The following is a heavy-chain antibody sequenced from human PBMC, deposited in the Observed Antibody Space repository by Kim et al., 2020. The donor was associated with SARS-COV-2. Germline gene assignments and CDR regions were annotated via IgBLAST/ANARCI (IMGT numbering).Heavy chain of an antibody. CDR2: IRWTSDAI. D-gene: IGHD2-21*02. CDR3: AKASRGCSTAYCYSAFDF. J-gene: IGHJ3*01. Sequence: EWISDIRWTSDAIGYAASVKGRFTISRDNTKNFLFLLMNDLRPEDTALYYCAKASRGCSTAYCYSAFDFWGQGTLVTVSS. V-gene: IGHV3-9*01.